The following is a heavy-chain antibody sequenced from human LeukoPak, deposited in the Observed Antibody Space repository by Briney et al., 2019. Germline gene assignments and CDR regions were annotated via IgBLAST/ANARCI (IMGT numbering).Heavy chain of an antibody. CDR2: ISYDGSNK. V-gene: IGHV3-30*18. CDR3: AKDRDYGGPFDY. J-gene: IGHJ4*02. D-gene: IGHD4-23*01. Sequence: GGSLRLSCAASGFTFSSYGMHWVRQAPGKGLEWVAVISYDGSNKYYADSVKGRFTISSDNSKNTLYLQMNSLRAEDTAVYYCAKDRDYGGPFDYWGQGTLVTVSS. CDR1: GFTFSSYG.